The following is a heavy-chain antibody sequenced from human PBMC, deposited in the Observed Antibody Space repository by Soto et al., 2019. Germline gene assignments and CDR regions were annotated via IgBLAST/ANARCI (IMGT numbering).Heavy chain of an antibody. CDR2: ISYDGSNK. J-gene: IGHJ3*02. CDR1: GFTFSSYA. V-gene: IGHV3-30*04. D-gene: IGHD3-10*01. CDR3: ARGDVGGSNAFDI. Sequence: GGSLRLSCAASGFTFSSYAMHWVRQAPGKGLEWVTVISYDGSNKYYADSEKVRFTISRDTSNNTLYLHMNSLRAEDTAVYYGARGDVGGSNAFDIWGQGTMVTVSS.